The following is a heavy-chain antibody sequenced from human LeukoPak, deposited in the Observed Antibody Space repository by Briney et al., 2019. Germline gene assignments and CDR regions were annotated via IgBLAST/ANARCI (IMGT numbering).Heavy chain of an antibody. Sequence: PGGPLRLSCAASGFTFSSYAMSWVGRSPGKGRDGFSAISVSGGSTSYADSVKGRFTISRDNSKNTLYLQMNSLRAEDTAVYYCAKPTSRGSSWYFWYFDLWGRGTLVTVSS. D-gene: IGHD6-13*01. V-gene: IGHV3-23*01. CDR1: GFTFSSYA. CDR3: AKPTSRGSSWYFWYFDL. CDR2: ISVSGGST. J-gene: IGHJ2*01.